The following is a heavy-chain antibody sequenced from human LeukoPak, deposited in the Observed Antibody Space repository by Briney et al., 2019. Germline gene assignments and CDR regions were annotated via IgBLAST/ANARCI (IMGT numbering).Heavy chain of an antibody. Sequence: GGSLRLSCAASGFTFSSYGMHWVRQAPGKGLEWVTVIWYDGSNKYYADSVKGRLTISRDNSKNTLYLQMNSLRAEDTAVYYCAKGDSSGFCFDYWGQGTLVTVSS. CDR1: GFTFSSYG. CDR2: IWYDGSNK. J-gene: IGHJ4*02. CDR3: AKGDSSGFCFDY. V-gene: IGHV3-33*06. D-gene: IGHD3-22*01.